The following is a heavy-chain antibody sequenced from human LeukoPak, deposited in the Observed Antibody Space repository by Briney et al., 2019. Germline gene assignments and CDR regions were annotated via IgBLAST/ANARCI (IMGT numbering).Heavy chain of an antibody. V-gene: IGHV3-43*02. J-gene: IGHJ4*02. Sequence: GGPLRLSCVASGLPIADFAMHWVRQAPGKGLEWVSLISRDGVSTFYADSVKGRFSISRDNSKNSLSLEMNSLRTEDTAMYYCARESGKFDYWGQGTLV. CDR3: ARESGKFDY. CDR1: GLPIADFA. CDR2: ISRDGVST.